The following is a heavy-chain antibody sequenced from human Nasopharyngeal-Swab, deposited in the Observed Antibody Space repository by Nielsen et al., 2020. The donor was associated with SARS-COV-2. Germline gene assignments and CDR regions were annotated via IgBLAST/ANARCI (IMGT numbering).Heavy chain of an antibody. CDR3: ARDLTPMVIIYAFDM. CDR1: GFTFSSYA. D-gene: IGHD5-18*01. Sequence: LSLTCAASGFTFSSYAMSWVRQAPGKGLEWVSAISGSGGSTYYADSVKGRFTISRDNSKNTLYLQMNSLRAEDTAVYYCARDLTPMVIIYAFDMWGQGTMVTVSS. J-gene: IGHJ3*02. CDR2: ISGSGGST. V-gene: IGHV3-23*01.